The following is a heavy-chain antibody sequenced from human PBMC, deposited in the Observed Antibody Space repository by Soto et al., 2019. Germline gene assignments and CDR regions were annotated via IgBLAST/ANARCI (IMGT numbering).Heavy chain of an antibody. CDR3: AIFFGFRGYLLMDL. D-gene: IGHD3-3*01. CDR2: IYYSGST. V-gene: IGHV4-59*01. J-gene: IGHJ6*03. CDR1: GGSISSYY. Sequence: QVQLQESGPGLVKPSETLSLTCTVSGGSISSYYWSWIRQPPGKGLEWIGYIYYSGSTNYNPSLKIQVTKSLDTYKNHIALKLSSMTAADTAVHYCAIFFGFRGYLLMDLWGKGTPVTVSS.